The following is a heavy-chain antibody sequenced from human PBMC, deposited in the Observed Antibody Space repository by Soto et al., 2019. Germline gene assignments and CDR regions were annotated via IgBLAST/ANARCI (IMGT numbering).Heavy chain of an antibody. Sequence: EVQLVESGGGLINPGGSLRLSCAASGFTFSNAWMNWVRQAPGQGLEWVARFKSRGDGGTTDYAAPVKGSFTISRDDSENTLCLQMDSLTIEDTAMYFCTSHLPGVTTTYGFDYWGQGILVTVSS. CDR3: TSHLPGVTTTYGFDY. V-gene: IGHV3-15*07. CDR1: GFTFSNAW. CDR2: FKSRGDGGTT. J-gene: IGHJ4*02. D-gene: IGHD4-17*01.